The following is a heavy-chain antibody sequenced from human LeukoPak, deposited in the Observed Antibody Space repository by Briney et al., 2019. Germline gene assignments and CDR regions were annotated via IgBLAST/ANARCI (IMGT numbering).Heavy chain of an antibody. V-gene: IGHV3-23*01. D-gene: IGHD5-18*01. Sequence: GGSLRLPCAASGFTFSRYAMSWVRQAPGKGLEWVSAISGSGGSTYYADSVKGRFTISRDNSKNTLYLQMNSLRAEDTAVYYCVSTSGYSPGGAFDIWGQGTMVTVSS. CDR2: ISGSGGST. CDR1: GFTFSRYA. J-gene: IGHJ3*02. CDR3: VSTSGYSPGGAFDI.